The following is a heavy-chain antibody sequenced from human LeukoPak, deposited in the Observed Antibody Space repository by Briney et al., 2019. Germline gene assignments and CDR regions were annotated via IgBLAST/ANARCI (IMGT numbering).Heavy chain of an antibody. CDR3: ARGTYYYDSSGSPTDY. J-gene: IGHJ4*02. Sequence: PGGSLRLSCAASGFTFSSLGMHWVRQAPGKGLEWVAVIWYDGSNKYYADSVKGRVTISRHNSKNTLYLQMNSLRAEDTAVYYCARGTYYYDSSGSPTDYWGQGTLVTVSS. D-gene: IGHD3-22*01. CDR1: GFTFSSLG. V-gene: IGHV3-33*01. CDR2: IWYDGSNK.